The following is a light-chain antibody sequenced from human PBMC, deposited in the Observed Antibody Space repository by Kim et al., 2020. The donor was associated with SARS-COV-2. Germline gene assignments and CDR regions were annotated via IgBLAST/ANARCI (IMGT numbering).Light chain of an antibody. V-gene: IGLV2-8*01. CDR3: SSYAGRNNLV. J-gene: IGLJ2*01. Sequence: PSVTPACTGTRREVGGYNYVSRYQQHPAKAPKLRTYEVSKRPSGVPDRFSGSKSGNTASLPVSGLQADDEADYYCSSYAGRNNLVFGGGTQLTVL. CDR2: EVS. CDR1: RREVGGYNY.